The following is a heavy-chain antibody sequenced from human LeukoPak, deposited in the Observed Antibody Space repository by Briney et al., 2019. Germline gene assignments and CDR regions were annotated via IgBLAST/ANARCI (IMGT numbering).Heavy chain of an antibody. D-gene: IGHD2-2*01. CDR1: GDSISSDISY. CDR2: VSISGGT. J-gene: IGHJ4*02. V-gene: IGHV4-61*02. Sequence: SQTLSLTCTVSGDSISSDISYWSWIRQPAGKELEWIGRVSISGGTNYNPSLRSRVTISVDTSKNQFSLKLSSVTAADTAVYYCARRKYCSSTSCYVLQLWTRPVGFDYWGQGTLVTVSS. CDR3: ARRKYCSSTSCYVLQLWTRPVGFDY.